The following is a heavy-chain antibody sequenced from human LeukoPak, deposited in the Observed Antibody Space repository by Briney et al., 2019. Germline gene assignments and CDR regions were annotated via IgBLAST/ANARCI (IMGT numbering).Heavy chain of an antibody. CDR3: GRQGYTASYYFLDY. CDR1: SRSINSYY. Sequence: SSETLSLTCTVSSRSINSYYWGWLPQSPGKGLEWIGRIYTTGTTQYNPSLKSRVTMSVDTSTNQFSLNLRSMTAADTAVYFCGRQGYTASYYFLDYWSQGTLVTVS. J-gene: IGHJ4*02. D-gene: IGHD1-26*01. V-gene: IGHV4-4*07. CDR2: IYTTGTT.